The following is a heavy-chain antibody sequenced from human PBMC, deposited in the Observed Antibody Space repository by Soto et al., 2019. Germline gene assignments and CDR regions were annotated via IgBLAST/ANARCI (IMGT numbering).Heavy chain of an antibody. CDR1: GYSFTSYW. D-gene: IGHD6-13*01. Sequence: PGESLKISCKGSGYSFTSYWIGWVRQMPGKGLEWMGIIYPGDSDTRYSPSFQGQVTISADKSISTAYLQWSSLKASDTAMYYCARAADSSWATRYCYYYGVDVWGQGTTVTVSS. CDR2: IYPGDSDT. J-gene: IGHJ6*02. V-gene: IGHV5-51*01. CDR3: ARAADSSWATRYCYYYGVDV.